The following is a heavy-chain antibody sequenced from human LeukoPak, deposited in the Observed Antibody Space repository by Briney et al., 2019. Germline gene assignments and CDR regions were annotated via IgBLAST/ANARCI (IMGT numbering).Heavy chain of an antibody. V-gene: IGHV4-59*01. CDR3: ARGPPGKENAFDI. CDR1: GGSISSYY. CDR2: IYYSGST. Sequence: LPETLSLTCTVSGGSISSYYWRWLRQPPGKGLEWIGYIYYSGSTTYNPSLKSRVTISVDTSKNQFSLNLSSVTAADTAVYYCARGPPGKENAFDIWGQGTMVTVSS. D-gene: IGHD2-2*01. J-gene: IGHJ3*02.